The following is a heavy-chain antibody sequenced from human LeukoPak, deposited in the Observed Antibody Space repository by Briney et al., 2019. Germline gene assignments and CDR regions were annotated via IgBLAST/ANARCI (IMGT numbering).Heavy chain of an antibody. CDR3: ARGVLRWDAFDI. CDR1: GYTFTSYY. J-gene: IGHJ3*02. D-gene: IGHD3-10*01. V-gene: IGHV1-46*01. Sequence: ASVKVSCKASGYTFTSYYMHWVRQAPGQGLEWMGIINPSGGSTSYAQKFQGRVTMTRDTSTSTVYMELSRLRSDDTAVYYCARGVLRWDAFDIWGQGTMVTVSS. CDR2: INPSGGST.